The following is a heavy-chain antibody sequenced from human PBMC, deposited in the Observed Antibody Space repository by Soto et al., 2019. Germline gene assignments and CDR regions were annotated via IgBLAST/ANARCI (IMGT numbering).Heavy chain of an antibody. CDR1: GFTFSSYS. J-gene: IGHJ5*02. Sequence: EVQLVESGGGLVQPGGSLRLSCAASGFTFSSYSMNWVRQAPGKGLEWVSYISSSSSTIYYADSVKGRFTISRDNAKNSLYMQMNSLRDEDTAVYYCAREAHYINWFDPWGQGTLVTVSS. D-gene: IGHD4-4*01. V-gene: IGHV3-48*02. CDR2: ISSSSSTI. CDR3: AREAHYINWFDP.